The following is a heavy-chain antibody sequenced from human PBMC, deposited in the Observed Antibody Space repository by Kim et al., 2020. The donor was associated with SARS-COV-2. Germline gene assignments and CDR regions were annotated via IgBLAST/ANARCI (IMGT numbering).Heavy chain of an antibody. D-gene: IGHD3-9*01. CDR2: ISYDGSNK. Sequence: GGSLRLSCAASGFTFSSYGMHWVRQAPGKGLEWVAVISYDGSNKYYADSVKGRFTISRDNSKNTLYLQMNSLRAEDTAVYYCTGGNVLRYFDWAAFVYWGQGTLVTVSS. J-gene: IGHJ4*02. V-gene: IGHV3-30*03. CDR3: TGGNVLRYFDWAAFVY. CDR1: GFTFSSYG.